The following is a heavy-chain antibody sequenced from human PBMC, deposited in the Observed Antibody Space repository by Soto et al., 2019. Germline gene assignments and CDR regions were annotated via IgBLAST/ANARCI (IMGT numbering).Heavy chain of an antibody. J-gene: IGHJ6*02. CDR2: ISWNSGSI. D-gene: IGHD3-3*01. Sequence: GGSLRLSCAASGFTFDDYAMHWVRQAPGKGLEWVSGISWNSGSIGYADSVKGRFTISRDNAKNSLYLQMNSLRDEDTALYYCATGLRGGQVLYDFWSGKWYGMHVWGQGNMVTGFS. V-gene: IGHV3-9*01. CDR3: ATGLRGGQVLYDFWSGKWYGMHV. CDR1: GFTFDDYA.